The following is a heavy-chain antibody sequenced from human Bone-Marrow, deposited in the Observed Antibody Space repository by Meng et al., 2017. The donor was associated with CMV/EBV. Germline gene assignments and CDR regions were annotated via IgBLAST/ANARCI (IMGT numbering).Heavy chain of an antibody. J-gene: IGHJ3*02. CDR2: INPDSGAT. CDR3: ARDLSLAVSGSLFVCEI. D-gene: IGHD6-19*01. Sequence: ASVKVSCKASGYTFTGYFIHWVRQAPGQGLEWMGWINPDSGATHYAQKFQGRVTMTRDTSINTASMDLSSLRSDDTALYYCARDLSLAVSGSLFVCEIWGQGSMVTVSS. CDR1: GYTFTGYF. V-gene: IGHV1-2*02.